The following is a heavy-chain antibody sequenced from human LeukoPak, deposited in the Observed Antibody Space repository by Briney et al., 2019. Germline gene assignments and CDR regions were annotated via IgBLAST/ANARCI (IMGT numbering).Heavy chain of an antibody. J-gene: IGHJ4*02. CDR3: ARERAVNGWTSAHFDY. D-gene: IGHD6-19*01. CDR1: GFTFSSYS. V-gene: IGHV3-30*14. CDR2: ISNDGNTK. Sequence: PGGSLRLSCATSGFTFSSYSIHWVRQAPGKGLEWVSVISNDGNTKYYADSMKGRFTISRDNSKNTLYLQINSLRSEDTAVYYCARERAVNGWTSAHFDYWGQGTPVTVSS.